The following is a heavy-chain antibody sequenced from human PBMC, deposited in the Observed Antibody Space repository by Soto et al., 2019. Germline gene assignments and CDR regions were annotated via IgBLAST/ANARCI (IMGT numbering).Heavy chain of an antibody. Sequence: QVQLVQSGAEVKKPGSSVKVSCKASGGTFSSYAISWVRQAPGQGLEWMGGIIPIFGTANYAQKFQGRVTITAAESTSTAYMELSSLRSEDTAVYYCARDGTGTYYYDSSGYYDAFDIWGQGTMVTVSS. CDR2: IIPIFGTA. V-gene: IGHV1-69*12. J-gene: IGHJ3*02. CDR3: ARDGTGTYYYDSSGYYDAFDI. D-gene: IGHD3-22*01. CDR1: GGTFSSYA.